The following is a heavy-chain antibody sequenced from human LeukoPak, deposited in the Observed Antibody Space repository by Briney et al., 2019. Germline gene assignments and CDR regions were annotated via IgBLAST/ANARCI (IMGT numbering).Heavy chain of an antibody. D-gene: IGHD3-22*01. J-gene: IGHJ4*02. CDR1: GFTFSSYG. V-gene: IGHV3-30*18. CDR3: AKDGGGYDSSGYYSPLDY. CDR2: ISYDGSNK. Sequence: GGSLRLSCAASGFTFSSYGMHWVRQAPGKGLEWVAVISYDGSNKYYADSVKGRFTISRDNSKNTLYLQMNSLRAEDTAVYYCAKDGGGYDSSGYYSPLDYWGQGTLVTVSS.